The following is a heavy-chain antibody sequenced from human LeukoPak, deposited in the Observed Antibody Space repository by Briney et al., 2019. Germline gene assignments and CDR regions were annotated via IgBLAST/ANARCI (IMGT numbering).Heavy chain of an antibody. CDR3: ARDSYSSSWYGDNWFDP. V-gene: IGHV7-4-1*02. J-gene: IGHJ5*02. CDR1: GYTFTSYA. D-gene: IGHD6-13*01. CDR2: INTNTGNP. Sequence: GASVKVSCKASGYTFTSYAMNWVRQAPGQGLEWMGWINTNTGNPTYAQGFTGRFVFSLDTSVSTAYLQISSLKAEDTAVYYCARDSYSSSWYGDNWFDPWGQGTLVTVSS.